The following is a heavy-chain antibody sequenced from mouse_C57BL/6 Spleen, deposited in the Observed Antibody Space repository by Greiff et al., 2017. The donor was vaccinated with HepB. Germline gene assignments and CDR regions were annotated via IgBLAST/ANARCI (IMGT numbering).Heavy chain of an antibody. CDR3: ARGEGMVTTGGFDY. D-gene: IGHD2-2*01. CDR2: IHPNSGST. V-gene: IGHV1-64*01. J-gene: IGHJ2*01. CDR1: GYTFTSYW. Sequence: QVQLQQPGAELVKPGASVKLSCKASGYTFTSYWMHWVKLRPGQGLEWIGMIHPNSGSTNYNEKFKSKATLTVDKSSSTAYMQLSSLTSEDSAVYYCARGEGMVTTGGFDYWGQGTTLTVSS.